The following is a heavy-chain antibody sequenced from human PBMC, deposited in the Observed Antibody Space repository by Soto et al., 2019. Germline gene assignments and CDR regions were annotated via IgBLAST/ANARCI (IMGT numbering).Heavy chain of an antibody. J-gene: IGHJ4*02. V-gene: IGHV4-59*01. CDR3: ARSEVIPEGCES. D-gene: IGHD2-2*02. CDR2: ISFSGAT. Sequence: SETLSLTCTVSGVSITSYFWSWIRQTPGKGLDWIGSISFSGATYSNPSLKGRAALSVDTSENHLSLTLNSVTSADTAVYFCARSEVIPEGCESWGQGTLVTVSP. CDR1: GVSITSYF.